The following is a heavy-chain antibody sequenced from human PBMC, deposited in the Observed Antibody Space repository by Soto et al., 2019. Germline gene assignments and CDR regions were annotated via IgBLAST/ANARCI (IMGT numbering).Heavy chain of an antibody. J-gene: IGHJ4*02. Sequence: ASVKVSCKASGYTFTSYYMHWVRQAPGQGLEWMGIINPSGGSTSYAQKFQGRVTMTRDTSTSTVYMELSSLRSEDTAVYYCARSGDSSGYFHSTPFDYWGQGTLVTVSS. CDR3: ARSGDSSGYFHSTPFDY. CDR2: INPSGGST. CDR1: GYTFTSYY. V-gene: IGHV1-46*01. D-gene: IGHD3-22*01.